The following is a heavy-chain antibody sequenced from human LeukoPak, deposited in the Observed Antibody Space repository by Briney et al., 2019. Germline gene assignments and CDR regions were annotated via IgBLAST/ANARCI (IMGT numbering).Heavy chain of an antibody. Sequence: GGSLRLSCAASGFTFSSYAMSWVRQAPGEGLEWVSAISGSGGSTYYADSVKGRFTISRDNAKNSLYLQMDSLRAEDTAVYYCGRDRASGAINYYDGSVYPRWGVFDIGGQGKMVTVS. CDR1: GFTFSSYA. J-gene: IGHJ3*02. CDR2: ISGSGGST. V-gene: IGHV3-23*01. D-gene: IGHD3-22*01. CDR3: GRDRASGAINYYDGSVYPRWGVFDI.